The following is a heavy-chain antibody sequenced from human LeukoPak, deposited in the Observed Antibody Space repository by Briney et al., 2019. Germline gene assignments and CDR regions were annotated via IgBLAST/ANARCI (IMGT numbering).Heavy chain of an antibody. J-gene: IGHJ3*02. Sequence: PGGSLRLSCAASGFTFSSYAMYWVRQAPGKGLEWVAVTSFDGTNKYYADSVKGRFTISRDNSKNTLYLQMNSLRAEDTAVYYCARGRLGIAVATILCPFDIWGQGTMVTVSS. D-gene: IGHD6-19*01. CDR3: ARGRLGIAVATILCPFDI. V-gene: IGHV3-30-3*01. CDR1: GFTFSSYA. CDR2: TSFDGTNK.